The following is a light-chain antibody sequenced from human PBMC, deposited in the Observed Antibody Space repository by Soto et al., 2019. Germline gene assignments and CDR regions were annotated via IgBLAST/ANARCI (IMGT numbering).Light chain of an antibody. Sequence: EIVLTQSPATLSLSPGERATLSCRASQSISSSLDWYQQKPGQAPRLLIYDTSNRATGIPARFSGSGSGTDFTLTISSLEPEDFAVYYCQQRSNWPWTFGQGTKVEIK. CDR1: QSISSS. V-gene: IGKV3-11*01. CDR2: DTS. CDR3: QQRSNWPWT. J-gene: IGKJ1*01.